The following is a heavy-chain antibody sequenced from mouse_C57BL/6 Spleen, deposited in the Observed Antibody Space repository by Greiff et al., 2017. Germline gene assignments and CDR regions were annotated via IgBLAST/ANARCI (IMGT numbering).Heavy chain of an antibody. CDR2: ISYDGSN. J-gene: IGHJ4*01. D-gene: IGHD1-1*01. CDR1: GYSITSGYY. Sequence: ESGPGLVKPSQSLSLTCSVTGYSITSGYYWNWIRQFPGNKLEWMGYISYDGSNNYNPSLKNRISITRDTSKNQFFLKLNSVTTEDTATYYCARDPVVARAMDYWGQGTSVTVSS. CDR3: ARDPVVARAMDY. V-gene: IGHV3-6*01.